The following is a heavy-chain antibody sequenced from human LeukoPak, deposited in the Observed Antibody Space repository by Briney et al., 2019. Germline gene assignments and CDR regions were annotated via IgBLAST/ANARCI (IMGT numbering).Heavy chain of an antibody. CDR1: GFTFSSYG. D-gene: IGHD6-19*01. Sequence: PGGSLRLSCAASGFTFSSYGMSWVRQAPGKGLEWVSAISGSGGSTYYADSVKGRFTISRDNAKNSLYLQMNSLRAEDTAVYYCARGNKVAVAGTSPPDFDPWGQGTLVTVSS. J-gene: IGHJ5*02. CDR3: ARGNKVAVAGTSPPDFDP. CDR2: ISGSGGST. V-gene: IGHV3-23*01.